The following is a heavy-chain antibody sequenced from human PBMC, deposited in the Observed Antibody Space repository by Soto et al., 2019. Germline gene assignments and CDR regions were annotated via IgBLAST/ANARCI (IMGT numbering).Heavy chain of an antibody. CDR3: ARHRGGYNWFDP. CDR2: IYYSGST. Sequence: SETLSLTCTVSGGSISSSSYYWGWIRQPPGKGLEWIGSIYYSGSTYYNPSLKSRVTISVDTSKNQFSLKLSSVTAADTAVYYCARHRGGYNWFDPWGQGTLVTVSS. J-gene: IGHJ5*02. CDR1: GGSISSSSYY. D-gene: IGHD2-15*01. V-gene: IGHV4-39*01.